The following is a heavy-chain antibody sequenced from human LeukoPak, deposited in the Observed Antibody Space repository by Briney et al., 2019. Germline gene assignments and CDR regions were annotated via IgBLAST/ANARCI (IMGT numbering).Heavy chain of an antibody. J-gene: IGHJ4*02. Sequence: PGGSLRLSCAASGFTFSRYTMNWVRQAPGKGLEWVSSISNNSGFKKYADSLKGRFTISRDNAKNSLYLQMNSLRAEDTAVYYCARSMQVSGDYVWYYLDYWGQGTLVTVSS. V-gene: IGHV3-21*01. CDR3: ARSMQVSGDYVWYYLDY. CDR2: ISNNSGFK. D-gene: IGHD4-17*01. CDR1: GFTFSRYT.